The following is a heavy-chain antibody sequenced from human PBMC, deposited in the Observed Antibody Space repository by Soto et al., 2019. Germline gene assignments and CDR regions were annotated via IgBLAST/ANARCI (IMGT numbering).Heavy chain of an antibody. J-gene: IGHJ4*02. CDR1: GFTFSSYG. D-gene: IGHD1-1*01. V-gene: IGHV3-33*01. CDR2: IWYDGSNK. Sequence: QVQLVESGGGVVQPGRSLRLSCAASGFTFSSYGMHWVRQAPGKRLEWVAVIWYDGSNKYYADSVKGRFTISRDNSKNTLYLQMNSLRAEDTAVYYCARDPGYNWNADYWGQGTLVTVSS. CDR3: ARDPGYNWNADY.